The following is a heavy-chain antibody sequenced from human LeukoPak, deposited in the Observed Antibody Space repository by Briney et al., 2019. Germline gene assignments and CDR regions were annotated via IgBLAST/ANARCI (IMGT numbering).Heavy chain of an antibody. J-gene: IGHJ3*02. V-gene: IGHV3-21*01. CDR2: ISSSSSYI. Sequence: PGGSLRLSCAASGFTFSSYSMNWVRQAPGKGLEWVSSISSSSSYIYYADSVKGRFTISRDNAKNSLYLQMNSLRAEDTAVYYCASYSSSWSDAFDIWGQGTMVTVSS. CDR3: ASYSSSWSDAFDI. CDR1: GFTFSSYS. D-gene: IGHD6-13*01.